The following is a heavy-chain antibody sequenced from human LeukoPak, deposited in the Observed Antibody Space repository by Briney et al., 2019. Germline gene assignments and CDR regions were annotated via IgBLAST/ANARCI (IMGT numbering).Heavy chain of an antibody. D-gene: IGHD2-2*01. V-gene: IGHV3-48*02. Sequence: HPGGSLRLSCAASGFTFSSYSMNWVRQAPGKGLEWVSYISSSGSTIYYADSVKGRFTISRDNAKNSLCLQMHSLRDEDTAVYYCAGGPTSSDYFDHWGQGTLVTVSS. CDR1: GFTFSSYS. CDR3: AGGPTSSDYFDH. CDR2: ISSSGSTI. J-gene: IGHJ4*02.